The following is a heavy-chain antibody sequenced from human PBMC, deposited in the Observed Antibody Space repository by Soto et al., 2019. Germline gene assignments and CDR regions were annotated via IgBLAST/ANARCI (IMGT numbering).Heavy chain of an antibody. D-gene: IGHD3-22*01. CDR1: GYTFTSYG. J-gene: IGHJ4*02. V-gene: IGHV1-18*01. Sequence: ASVKVSCKASGYTFTSYGISWVRQAPGQGLEWMGWISAYNGNTNYAQKLQGRVTMTTDTSTSTAYMELRSLRSDDTAVYYCARKRGYYDSSGYYPSPDFDYWGQGTLVTVSS. CDR3: ARKRGYYDSSGYYPSPDFDY. CDR2: ISAYNGNT.